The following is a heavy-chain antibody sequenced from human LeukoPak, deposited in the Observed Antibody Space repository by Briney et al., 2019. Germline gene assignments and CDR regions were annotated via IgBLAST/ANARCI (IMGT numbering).Heavy chain of an antibody. J-gene: IGHJ4*02. CDR1: GFTFSSYG. CDR3: ARYSSSSSPNPPDY. CDR2: IWYDGSNK. D-gene: IGHD6-6*01. V-gene: IGHV3-33*01. Sequence: GRSLRLSCAASGFTFSSYGMHWVRQAPGKGLEWVAVIWYDGSNKYYADSVKGRFTTSRDNSKNTLYLQMNSLRAEDTAVYYCARYSSSSSPNPPDYWGQGTLVTVSS.